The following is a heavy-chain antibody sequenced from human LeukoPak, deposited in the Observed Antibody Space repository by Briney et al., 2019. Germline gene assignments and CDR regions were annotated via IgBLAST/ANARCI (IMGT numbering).Heavy chain of an antibody. CDR2: IWYDGSNK. Sequence: PGRSLRLSCAASGFTFSSYGMHWVRQAPGKGLEWVAVIWYDGSNKYYADSVKGRFTISRENSKNTLYLQMNSLRAEDTAVYYCAREPYRRAPNYYYYGMDVWGQGTTVTVSS. J-gene: IGHJ6*02. CDR3: AREPYRRAPNYYYYGMDV. CDR1: GFTFSSYG. D-gene: IGHD1-14*01. V-gene: IGHV3-33*01.